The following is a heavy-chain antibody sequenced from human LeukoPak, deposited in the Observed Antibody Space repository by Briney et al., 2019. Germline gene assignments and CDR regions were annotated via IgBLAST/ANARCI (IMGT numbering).Heavy chain of an antibody. D-gene: IGHD1-14*01. J-gene: IGHJ6*03. CDR3: ARDGGNRNYYYYYYMDV. V-gene: IGHV4-31*03. Sequence: PSETLSLTCTVAGGSISSGGYYWSWIRQHPGSGLEWIGYIYYSGSTYYNPSLKSRVTISVDTSKNQFSLKLRSVTAADTAVYYCARDGGNRNYYYYYYMDVWGKGTTVTVSS. CDR2: IYYSGST. CDR1: GGSISSGGYY.